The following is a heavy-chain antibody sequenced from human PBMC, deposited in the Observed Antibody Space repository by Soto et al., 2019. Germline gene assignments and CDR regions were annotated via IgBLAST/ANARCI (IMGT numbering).Heavy chain of an antibody. V-gene: IGHV4-39*01. CDR1: DGSVSSSPYC. CDR2: IYYNGST. D-gene: IGHD2-15*01. J-gene: IGHJ5*02. Sequence: SETLSLTCTVSDGSVSSSPYCGWIRQPPGKGLEWIGTIYYNGSTYYNPSLKSRVTLSVDTSRNHFSLKLTSVTASDTALYYCARQRVVPATPTNWFDPWGQGTLVTVSS. CDR3: ARQRVVPATPTNWFDP.